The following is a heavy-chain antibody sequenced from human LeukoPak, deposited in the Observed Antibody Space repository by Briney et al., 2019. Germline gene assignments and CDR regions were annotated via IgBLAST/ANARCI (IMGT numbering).Heavy chain of an antibody. J-gene: IGHJ4*02. CDR3: VRVSRLYYDTSGRIFDY. CDR1: GYTFTVYY. V-gene: IGHV1-2*02. D-gene: IGHD3-22*01. Sequence: ASVKVSCKASGYTFTVYYVHWVRQAPGQGLEWMGWIKPNSGGTNYAQNFQGRVTMTRDTSISTAYMELSRLRSDDTAVYYCVRVSRLYYDTSGRIFDYWGQGTLVTVSS. CDR2: IKPNSGGT.